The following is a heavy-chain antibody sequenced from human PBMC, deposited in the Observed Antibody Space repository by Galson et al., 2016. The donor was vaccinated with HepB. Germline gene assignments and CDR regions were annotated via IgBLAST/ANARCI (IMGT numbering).Heavy chain of an antibody. CDR2: IWYDGSNK. CDR1: GLSSADYA. CDR3: AREDSQIAVAALDY. V-gene: IGHV3-33*01. D-gene: IGHD6-19*01. Sequence: SLRLSCATSGLSSADYALGWLRQAPGKGLEWVAVIWYDGSNKYYADSVKGRFTISRDNSKNTLYLQMNSLRAEDTAVYYCAREDSQIAVAALDYWGQGTLVTVSS. J-gene: IGHJ4*02.